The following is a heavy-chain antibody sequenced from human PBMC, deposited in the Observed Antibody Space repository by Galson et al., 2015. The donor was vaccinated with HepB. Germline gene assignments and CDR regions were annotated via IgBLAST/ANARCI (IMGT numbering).Heavy chain of an antibody. D-gene: IGHD6-6*01. V-gene: IGHV3-15*01. Sequence: SLRLSCAGSGFTFSNAWMSWVRQAPGKGLEWVGRIKSKTDGGTADFAAPVKGRFSISRDDSKNTLYLQMNSLTTEDTAVYYCATQGAEPARRWGQGTLVTVSS. CDR2: IKSKTDGGTA. J-gene: IGHJ4*02. CDR1: GFTFSNAW. CDR3: ATQGAEPARR.